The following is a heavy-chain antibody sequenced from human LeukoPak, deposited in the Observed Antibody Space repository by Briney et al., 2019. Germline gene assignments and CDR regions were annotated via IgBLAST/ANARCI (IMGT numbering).Heavy chain of an antibody. J-gene: IGHJ3*02. CDR2: IRSKAYGGTT. CDR1: GFMFSSCW. Sequence: HPGGSLRLSCATSGFMFSSCWMNWVRQAPGKGLEWVGFIRSKAYGGTTEYAASVKGRFTISRDDSKSIAYLQMNSLKTEDTAVYYCTRSEQHLLDIWGQGTMVTVSS. CDR3: TRSEQHLLDI. V-gene: IGHV3-49*04. D-gene: IGHD3-3*02.